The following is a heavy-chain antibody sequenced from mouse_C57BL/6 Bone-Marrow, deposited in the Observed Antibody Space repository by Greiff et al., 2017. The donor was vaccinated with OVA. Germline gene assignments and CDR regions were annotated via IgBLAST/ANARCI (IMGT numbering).Heavy chain of an antibody. D-gene: IGHD2-4*01. J-gene: IGHJ1*03. Sequence: VQLVESGAELARPGASVTLSCKASGYTFTSYGISWVKQRTGQGLEWIGEIYPRSGNTYYTEKFKGKATLTADKSSSTAYMELRSLTSEDSAVYFCARWVYYEYYYWYFDVWGTGTTVTVSS. CDR3: ARWVYYEYYYWYFDV. CDR1: GYTFTSYG. V-gene: IGHV1-81*01. CDR2: IYPRSGNT.